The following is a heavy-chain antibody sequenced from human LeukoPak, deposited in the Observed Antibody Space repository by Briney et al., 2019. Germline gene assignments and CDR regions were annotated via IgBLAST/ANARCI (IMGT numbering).Heavy chain of an antibody. CDR3: ARSLWPYSNSGHDY. CDR1: AYTFTDFY. D-gene: IGHD2/OR15-2a*01. Sequence: ASVKVPCKTSAYTFTDFYMHWVRQAPGRGLESLGWINPKSGETKYTQRFQGRLTMTRDSSINTAFMELTRLTSDDTAVYFCARSLWPYSNSGHDYWGQGTLVTVSS. J-gene: IGHJ4*02. V-gene: IGHV1-2*02. CDR2: INPKSGET.